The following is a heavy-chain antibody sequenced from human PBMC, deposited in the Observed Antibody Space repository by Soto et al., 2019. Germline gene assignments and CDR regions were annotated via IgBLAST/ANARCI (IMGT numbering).Heavy chain of an antibody. CDR1: GFTFSTYA. CDR2: IDDSGVST. J-gene: IGHJ6*02. Sequence: EVQLLESGGGLVQPGGSLRLSCGASGFTFSTYAMSWVRQAPGKGLEWVSGIDDSGVSTYYADSVKGRVTISRDNSKNTLYLQMGSLRAEDTAVYYCVKGQSSSWSQTGGMDVWGQGTTVTVSS. V-gene: IGHV3-23*01. CDR3: VKGQSSSWSQTGGMDV. D-gene: IGHD6-6*01.